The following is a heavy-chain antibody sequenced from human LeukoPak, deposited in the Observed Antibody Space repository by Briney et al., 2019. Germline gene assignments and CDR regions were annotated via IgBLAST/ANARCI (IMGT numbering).Heavy chain of an antibody. CDR2: ISSSSSTI. J-gene: IGHJ3*02. CDR1: GFTFSSYS. D-gene: IGHD3-22*01. CDR3: ASPYYYDSSGYYPPGQDAFDI. V-gene: IGHV3-48*01. Sequence: GGSLRLSCAASGFTFSSYSMNWVRQAPGKGLEWVSYISSSSSTIYYADSVKGRFTISRDNSKNTLYLQMNSLRAEDTAVYYCASPYYYDSSGYYPPGQDAFDIWGQGTMVTVSS.